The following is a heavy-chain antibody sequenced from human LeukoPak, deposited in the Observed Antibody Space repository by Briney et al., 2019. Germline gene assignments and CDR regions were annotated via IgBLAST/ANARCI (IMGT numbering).Heavy chain of an antibody. CDR1: GDTFTSYD. CDR2: MNPNSGNT. J-gene: IGHJ3*02. CDR3: ARGQSSTGDDAFDI. D-gene: IGHD7-27*01. Sequence: GASVKVSCKASGDTFTSYDINWVRRASGQGLEWMGWMNPNSGNTGYAQKFQGRVTMTRNTSISTAYMELSSLRSEDTAVYYCARGQSSTGDDAFDIWGQGTMVTLSS. V-gene: IGHV1-8*01.